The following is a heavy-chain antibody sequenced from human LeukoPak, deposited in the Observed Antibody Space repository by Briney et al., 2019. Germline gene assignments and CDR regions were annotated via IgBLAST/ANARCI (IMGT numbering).Heavy chain of an antibody. J-gene: IGHJ4*02. Sequence: SETLSLTCTVSGGSISSGSSYWGWIRQPPGKGLEWIGSIYYSGSTYYSPSLKSRVTISVDTSKNQFSLKLSSVTAADTAVYYCARLRITMVRGVIRSSYFDYWGQGALVTVSS. CDR2: IYYSGST. V-gene: IGHV4-39*07. CDR3: ARLRITMVRGVIRSSYFDY. D-gene: IGHD3-10*01. CDR1: GGSISSGSSY.